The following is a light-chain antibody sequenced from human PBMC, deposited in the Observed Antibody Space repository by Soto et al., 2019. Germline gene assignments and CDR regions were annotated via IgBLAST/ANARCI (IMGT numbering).Light chain of an antibody. CDR2: DAS. J-gene: IGKJ5*01. V-gene: IGKV3-11*01. CDR1: QSVRTS. Sequence: EVVLTQSPATLSLSPGERATLSCRASQSVRTSLAWYQHKPGQAPRLVIYDASLRATGVPARFGGSGSGTDFTLTINSLEPEDFAVYYCQQRNVWPPITFGQGTRLEIK. CDR3: QQRNVWPPIT.